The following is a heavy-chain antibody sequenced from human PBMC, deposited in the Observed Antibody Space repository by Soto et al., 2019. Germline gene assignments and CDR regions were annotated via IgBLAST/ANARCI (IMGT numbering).Heavy chain of an antibody. CDR1: GFTFSSYN. J-gene: IGHJ6*02. Sequence: PGGSLRLSCAASGFTFSSYNMNWVRQAPGKGLECVSSISSSSSYIYYADSVKGRFTISRDNAKNSLYLQMNSLRAEDTAVYYCARSAGDYYGMDVWRQGTTVTVSS. D-gene: IGHD3-10*01. CDR3: ARSAGDYYGMDV. V-gene: IGHV3-21*01. CDR2: ISSSSSYI.